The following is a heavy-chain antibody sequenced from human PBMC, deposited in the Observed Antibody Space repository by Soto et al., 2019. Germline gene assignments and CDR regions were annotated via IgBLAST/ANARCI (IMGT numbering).Heavy chain of an antibody. J-gene: IGHJ6*03. Sequence: PGGSLRLSCAASGFTFSSYGMHWVRQAPGKGLEWVAVIWYDGSNKYYADSVKGRFTISRDNSKNTLYLQMNSLRAEDTAVYYCARDESYLQGSYMDVWGKGTTVTVSS. CDR3: ARDESYLQGSYMDV. D-gene: IGHD5-18*01. CDR1: GFTFSSYG. CDR2: IWYDGSNK. V-gene: IGHV3-33*01.